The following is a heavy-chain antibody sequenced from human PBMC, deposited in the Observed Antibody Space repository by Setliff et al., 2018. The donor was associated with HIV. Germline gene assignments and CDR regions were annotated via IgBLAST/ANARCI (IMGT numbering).Heavy chain of an antibody. CDR3: ARAYNVYDYRFDSSGYDY. Sequence: PGGSLRLSCAASGFSFSSYEMNWVRQAPGKGLEWVAYISSSDGSESYYVDSVKGRFIASTDNAKNSLFLEMNSLKAEDTAVYYCARAYNVYDYRFDSSGYDYWGQGTLVTVSS. D-gene: IGHD3-22*01. V-gene: IGHV3-48*03. CDR2: ISSSDGSES. CDR1: GFSFSSYE. J-gene: IGHJ4*02.